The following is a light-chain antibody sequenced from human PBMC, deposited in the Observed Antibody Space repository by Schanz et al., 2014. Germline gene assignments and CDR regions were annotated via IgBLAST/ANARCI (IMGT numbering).Light chain of an antibody. J-gene: IGKJ2*01. V-gene: IGKV3-15*01. CDR2: DAS. Sequence: IVLTQSPGTLSVFPGERATLSCRASHSVRTNLAWYQQKPGQPPRLLIFDASTRASGVPLRFSGSGSGTEFTLTITSLQSEDFAVYYCQHYNNWPPYTFGQGTKVEIK. CDR1: HSVRTN. CDR3: QHYNNWPPYT.